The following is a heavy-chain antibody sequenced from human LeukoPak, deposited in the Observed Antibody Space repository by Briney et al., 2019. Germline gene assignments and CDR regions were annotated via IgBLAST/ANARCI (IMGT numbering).Heavy chain of an antibody. CDR3: VRLPTGYPNWFDP. CDR2: IHPGDSDT. CDR1: GYSFTNYW. V-gene: IGHV5-51*01. Sequence: GESLKISCKGSGYSFTNYWIGWVRQMPGKGLQWMGIIHPGDSDTGYSPSFQGQVTISADKSISTAYLQWGSLKASDTAMYYCVRLPTGYPNWFDPWGQGTLVTVSS. J-gene: IGHJ5*02. D-gene: IGHD6-25*01.